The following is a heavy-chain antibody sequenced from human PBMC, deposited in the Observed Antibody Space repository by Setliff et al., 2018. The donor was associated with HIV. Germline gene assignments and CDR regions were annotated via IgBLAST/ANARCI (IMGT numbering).Heavy chain of an antibody. Sequence: GASVKVSCKSSGYTFTAHHIHWVRQAPGQGPEWMGWIIPKSGETSYAEKFRGRVTMTRDTSLSTAYMELSWQTSDDTAVYYCARVVDRDYDFWSAYEYWGQGTMVTVSS. CDR3: ARVVDRDYDFWSAYEY. CDR2: IIPKSGET. D-gene: IGHD3-3*01. V-gene: IGHV1-2*02. J-gene: IGHJ4*02. CDR1: GYTFTAHH.